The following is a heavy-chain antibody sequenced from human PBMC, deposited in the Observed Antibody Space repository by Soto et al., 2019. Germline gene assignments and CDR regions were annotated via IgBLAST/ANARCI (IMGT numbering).Heavy chain of an antibody. CDR3: ARDPLWFGEPFDY. D-gene: IGHD3-10*01. Sequence: QVQLVESGGGVVQPGRSLRLSCAASGFTFSSYGMHWVRQAPGKGLEWVAVIWYDGSNKYYADSVKGRFTISRDNSKNKLYLQMNSLRAEDTAVYYCARDPLWFGEPFDYWGQGTLVTVSS. J-gene: IGHJ4*02. V-gene: IGHV3-33*01. CDR2: IWYDGSNK. CDR1: GFTFSSYG.